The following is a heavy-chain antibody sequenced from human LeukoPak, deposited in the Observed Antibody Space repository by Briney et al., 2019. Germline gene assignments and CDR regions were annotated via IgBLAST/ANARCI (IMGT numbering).Heavy chain of an antibody. CDR2: IRYDGSNK. Sequence: TGGSLRLSCAASGFTFSSYGMHWVRQAPGKGLEWMAFIRYDGSNKYYADSVRGRFTISRDNSKNTLYLQMNSLRAEDTAVYYCANGDYGGPKPGFDYWGQGTLVTVSS. D-gene: IGHD4-23*01. CDR1: GFTFSSYG. CDR3: ANGDYGGPKPGFDY. J-gene: IGHJ4*02. V-gene: IGHV3-30*02.